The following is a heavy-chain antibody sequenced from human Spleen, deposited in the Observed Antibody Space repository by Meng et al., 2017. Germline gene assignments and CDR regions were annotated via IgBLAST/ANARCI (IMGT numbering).Heavy chain of an antibody. D-gene: IGHD4-17*01. Sequence: QVQLVQSGAEVKKPGASVKVSCKASGYTFTSYAMHWVRQAPGQRLEWMGWINAGNGNTKYSQKFQGRVTITRDTSASTAYMELSRLRSDDTAVYYCARGDYGDYLVYDYWGQGTLVTVSS. J-gene: IGHJ4*02. CDR1: GYTFTSYA. V-gene: IGHV1-3*01. CDR3: ARGDYGDYLVYDY. CDR2: INAGNGNT.